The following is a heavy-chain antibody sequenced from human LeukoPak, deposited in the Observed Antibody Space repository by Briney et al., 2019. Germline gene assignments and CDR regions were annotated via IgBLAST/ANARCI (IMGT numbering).Heavy chain of an antibody. D-gene: IGHD2-15*01. CDR2: IIPIFGIA. J-gene: IGHJ4*02. Sequence: SVKVSCKASGGTFSSYAISWVRQAPGQGLEWMGRIIPIFGIANYAQKFQGRVTITADKSTSTAYMELSSLRSEDTAVYYCARACSGGPCLGVGYWGQGTLVTVSS. CDR3: ARACSGGPCLGVGY. CDR1: GGTFSSYA. V-gene: IGHV1-69*04.